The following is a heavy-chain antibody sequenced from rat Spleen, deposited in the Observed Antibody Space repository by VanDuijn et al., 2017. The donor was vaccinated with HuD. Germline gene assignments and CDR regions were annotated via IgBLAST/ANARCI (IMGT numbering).Heavy chain of an antibody. CDR1: DYSITSNY. D-gene: IGHD4-3*01. Sequence: EVQLQESGPGLVKPSQSLSLTCSVTDYSITSNYWGWIRKFPGNKMEWMGYINSAGSTNYNPSLKSRISITRDTSKNQFFLQVNSVTTEDTATYYCASAGYNWFAYWGQGTLVTVSS. CDR2: INSAGST. CDR3: ASAGYNWFAY. J-gene: IGHJ3*01. V-gene: IGHV3-3*01.